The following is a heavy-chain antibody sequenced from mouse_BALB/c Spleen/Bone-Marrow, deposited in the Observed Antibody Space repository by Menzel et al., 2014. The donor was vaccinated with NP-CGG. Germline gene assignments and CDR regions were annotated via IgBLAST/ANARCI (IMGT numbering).Heavy chain of an antibody. Sequence: QVQLQQSGPELVKPGASVRISCKASGYTFXSYYIHWVKQRPGQGLEWIGWIYPGNVNTNYNEKFKGKATLTADKSSSTAYMQLSSLTSEDSAVYFCARGGYDGAWFAYWGQGTLVTASA. CDR2: IYPGNVNT. V-gene: IGHV1S56*01. CDR1: GYTFXSYY. CDR3: ARGGYDGAWFAY. J-gene: IGHJ3*01. D-gene: IGHD2-14*01.